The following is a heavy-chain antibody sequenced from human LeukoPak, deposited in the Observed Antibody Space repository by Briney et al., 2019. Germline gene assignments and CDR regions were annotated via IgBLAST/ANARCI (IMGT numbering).Heavy chain of an antibody. CDR3: ARDLGDIVVVPASIGVDY. CDR2: INPNSGGT. CDR1: GYTFTGYY. D-gene: IGHD2-2*02. J-gene: IGHJ4*02. V-gene: IGHV1-2*02. Sequence: ASVKVSCKASGYTFTGYYIHWVRQAPGQGLEWMGWINPNSGGTNYAQKFQGRVTMTRDTSISTAYMELSRLRSDDTAVYYCARDLGDIVVVPASIGVDYWGQGTLVTVSS.